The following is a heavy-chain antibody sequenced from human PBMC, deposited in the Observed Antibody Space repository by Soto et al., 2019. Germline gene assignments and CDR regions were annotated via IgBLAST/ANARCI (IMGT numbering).Heavy chain of an antibody. Sequence: SVKVSCKASGGTFSSYAISWVRQAPGQGLEWMGGIIPIFGTANYAQKFQGRVTITADESTSTAYMELSSLRSEDTAVYYCARVGGTYYDSSGYQDYWGQGTLVTVSS. J-gene: IGHJ4*02. V-gene: IGHV1-69*13. CDR2: IIPIFGTA. CDR3: ARVGGTYYDSSGYQDY. D-gene: IGHD3-22*01. CDR1: GGTFSSYA.